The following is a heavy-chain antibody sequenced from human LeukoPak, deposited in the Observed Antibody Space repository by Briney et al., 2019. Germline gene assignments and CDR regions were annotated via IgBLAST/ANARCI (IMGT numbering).Heavy chain of an antibody. D-gene: IGHD5-18*01. CDR3: ARMAMDPAMVTNFFDL. J-gene: IGHJ4*02. CDR1: GYTFTDYY. CDR2: IHPSGGST. Sequence: GASVKLSCTASGYTFTDYYMYWVRQAPGQGPECMGVIHPSGGSTTYAQKFQGRVTLTKDTATSTVYIELSSLRSDDTAVYYCARMAMDPAMVTNFFDLWGQGTLLTVSA. V-gene: IGHV1-46*01.